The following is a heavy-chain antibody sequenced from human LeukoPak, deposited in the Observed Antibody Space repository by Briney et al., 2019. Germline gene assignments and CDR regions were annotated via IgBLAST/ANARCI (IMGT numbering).Heavy chain of an antibody. CDR1: GGSITSFY. CDR3: ARSDPMTTVTPGRTGFDP. D-gene: IGHD4-11*01. CDR2: VYYTGST. Sequence: PSETLSLTCTVSGGSITSFYWSWIRQPPGKGLEWIGYVYYTGSTNYNPSLNSRVTISLDTSKNQFSLRLTSVTAADTAVYYCARSDPMTTVTPGRTGFDPWGQGTLVTVSS. J-gene: IGHJ5*02. V-gene: IGHV4-59*01.